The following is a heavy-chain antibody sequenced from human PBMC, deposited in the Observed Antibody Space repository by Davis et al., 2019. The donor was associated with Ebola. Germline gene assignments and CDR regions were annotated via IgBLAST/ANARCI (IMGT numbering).Heavy chain of an antibody. V-gene: IGHV3-48*03. J-gene: IGHJ5*02. CDR1: GFTFSNYE. CDR3: AKDIRRDFWSGYASVGGFDP. D-gene: IGHD3-3*01. Sequence: GESLKISCAASGFTFSNYEMNWVRQAPGKGLEWVSCISSGGNTIYYADSVKGRFTISRDNSKNSLYLQMNSLRTEDTALYYCAKDIRRDFWSGYASVGGFDPWGQGTLVTVSS. CDR2: ISSGGNTI.